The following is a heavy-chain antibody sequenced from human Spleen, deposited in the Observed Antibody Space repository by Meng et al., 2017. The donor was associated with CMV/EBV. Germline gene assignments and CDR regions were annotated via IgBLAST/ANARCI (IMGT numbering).Heavy chain of an antibody. J-gene: IGHJ5*02. V-gene: IGHV3-23*01. Sequence: GESLKISCAASGFTLRSYAMIWVRQAPGKGLEWVSGISGADDKTYYADSVKGRFTISRDNSKNTLYVQMNSLRPEDTAVYFCARDSRPYGDYGNWFDPWGQGTLVTVSS. D-gene: IGHD4-17*01. CDR2: ISGADDKT. CDR3: ARDSRPYGDYGNWFDP. CDR1: GFTLRSYA.